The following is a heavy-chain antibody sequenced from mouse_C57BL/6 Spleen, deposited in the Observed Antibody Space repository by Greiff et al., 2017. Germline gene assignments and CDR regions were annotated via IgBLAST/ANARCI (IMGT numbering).Heavy chain of an antibody. V-gene: IGHV1-82*01. Sequence: QVQLQQFGPELVKPGASVKISCKASGYAFSSSWMNWVKQRPGKGLEWIGRIYPGDGDTNYNGKFKGKATLTADKSSSTAYMQLSSLTSEDSAVYFCASLTGFAYWGQGTLVTVSA. CDR3: ASLTGFAY. CDR2: IYPGDGDT. CDR1: GYAFSSSW. D-gene: IGHD4-1*01. J-gene: IGHJ3*01.